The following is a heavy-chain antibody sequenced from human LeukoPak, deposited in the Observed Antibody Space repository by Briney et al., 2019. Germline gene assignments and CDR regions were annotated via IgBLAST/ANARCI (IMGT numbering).Heavy chain of an antibody. Sequence: GESLKISCKGSGYSFTTYWCGGLRQMPGKGLEWMGIIYPGDSDTRYSPSFQSQVTMSADKSINTAYLQCSSLKASDTAMYYCARRQGCSSTICLPDYWGQGTLVTVSS. D-gene: IGHD2-2*01. CDR1: GYSFTTYW. CDR3: ARRQGCSSTICLPDY. CDR2: IYPGDSDT. V-gene: IGHV5-51*01. J-gene: IGHJ4*02.